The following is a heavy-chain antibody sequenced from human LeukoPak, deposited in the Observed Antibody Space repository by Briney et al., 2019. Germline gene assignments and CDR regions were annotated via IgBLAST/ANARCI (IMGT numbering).Heavy chain of an antibody. CDR3: ARLWFGRYYFDH. CDR1: GFTVSSNF. J-gene: IGHJ4*02. CDR2: IYSGGNT. V-gene: IGHV3-53*01. D-gene: IGHD3-10*01. Sequence: GGSLRLSCAASGFTVSSNFLNWVRQAPGKGLEWVSVIYSGGNTYYADSVKGRFTISRDNSKNTLYLQMNSLRAEDTAVYYCARLWFGRYYFDHWGLGTQVTVSS.